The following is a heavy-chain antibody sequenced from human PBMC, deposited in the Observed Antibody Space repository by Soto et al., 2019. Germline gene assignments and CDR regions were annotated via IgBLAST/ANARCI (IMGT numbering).Heavy chain of an antibody. J-gene: IGHJ5*02. CDR3: ARGLPTSWFDP. CDR1: GGSISSYF. Sequence: QVQLQESGPGLVKPSETLSLTCTVSGGSISSYFWSWIRQPPGKGLEWIGHIFYTGNTNYNPSLKSRVTVSEDTSKNRFSLKLTSMIAADTAVYYCARGLPTSWFDPWGQGTLVTVSS. V-gene: IGHV4-59*01. CDR2: IFYTGNT.